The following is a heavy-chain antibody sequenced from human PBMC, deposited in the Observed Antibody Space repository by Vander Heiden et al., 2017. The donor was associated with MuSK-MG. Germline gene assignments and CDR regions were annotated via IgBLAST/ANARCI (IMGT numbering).Heavy chain of an antibody. CDR1: GGSIRSSSHY. Sequence: QLQLQESGPGLVKPSETLSLTCTVSGGSIRSSSHYWGWIRQPPGKGLEWIGSIYYSGSTYYNPSIKSRVTISVDTSKNQFSLKLSSVTAADTAVYYCARHVRRQQLAQDYWGQGTLVTVSS. CDR3: ARHVRRQQLAQDY. CDR2: IYYSGST. D-gene: IGHD6-13*01. V-gene: IGHV4-39*01. J-gene: IGHJ4*02.